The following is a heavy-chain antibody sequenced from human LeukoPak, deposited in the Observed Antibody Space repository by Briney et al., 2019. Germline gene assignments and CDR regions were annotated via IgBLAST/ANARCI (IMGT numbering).Heavy chain of an antibody. CDR1: GFTFSNYW. J-gene: IGHJ4*02. V-gene: IGHV3-7*01. D-gene: IGHD6-19*01. CDR2: IKQDGSEK. CDR3: ARSRTSGDEALAGNY. Sequence: GGSLRLSCAASGFTFSNYWMISVRQAPGQGLEWVANIKQDGSEKFYVDSVKGRFTISRDNAKKSLYLQMNSLRVEDTAVYYCARSRTSGDEALAGNYWGQGTLVTVSS.